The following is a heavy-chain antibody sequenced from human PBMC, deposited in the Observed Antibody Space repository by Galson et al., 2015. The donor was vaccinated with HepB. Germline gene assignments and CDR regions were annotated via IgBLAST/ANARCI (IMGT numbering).Heavy chain of an antibody. D-gene: IGHD2-2*01. V-gene: IGHV3-33*01. CDR2: IWYDGSNK. CDR3: ARDTIGRYCSSTSCYGVRYYYYYMDV. J-gene: IGHJ6*03. Sequence: SLRLSCAASGFTFSSYGMHWVRQAPGKGLEWVAVIWYDGSNKYYADSVKGRFTISRDNSKNTLYLQMNSLRAEDTAVYYCARDTIGRYCSSTSCYGVRYYYYYMDVWGKGTTVTVSS. CDR1: GFTFSSYG.